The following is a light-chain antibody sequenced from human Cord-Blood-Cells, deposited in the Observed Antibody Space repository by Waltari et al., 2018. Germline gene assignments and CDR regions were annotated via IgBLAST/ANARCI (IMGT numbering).Light chain of an antibody. CDR1: SSDVGGYNY. V-gene: IGLV2-14*01. J-gene: IGLJ3*02. CDR2: DVS. CDR3: SSYTSSSTLV. Sequence: QSALTQPASVSGSPGQSITISCTGTSSDVGGYNYVSWYQQHPGKAPKLMIYDVSKRPSGVYNRFSGSKSGNMASLTIAGLQAEDEADYYCSSYTSSSTLVFGGGTKLTVL.